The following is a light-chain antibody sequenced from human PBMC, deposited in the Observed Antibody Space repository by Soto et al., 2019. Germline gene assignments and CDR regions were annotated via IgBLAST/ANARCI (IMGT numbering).Light chain of an antibody. CDR1: TGAVTSGHY. CDR3: LLYYGGARV. V-gene: IGLV7-46*01. CDR2: DTS. J-gene: IGLJ1*01. Sequence: QAVVTQEPSLTVSPGGTVTLTCASSTGAVTSGHYPYWFQQKPGQAPRTLIYDTSNKHSWTPARFSGSLLGGKAALTLSGALHEDEAEYYCLLYYGGARVFGTGTKLTVL.